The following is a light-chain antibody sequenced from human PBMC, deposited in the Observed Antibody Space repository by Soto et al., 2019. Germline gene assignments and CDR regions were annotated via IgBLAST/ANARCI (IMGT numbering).Light chain of an antibody. CDR2: GAS. V-gene: IGKV3-20*01. J-gene: IGKJ4*01. CDR3: RQYGRSLEFA. Sequence: IVLTQSPGTLSLSPGERATLSCRASQTVSNNFLAWYQEKPGRGPRLLIYGASTRATGIPDRFSGSGSGTDFTLTICRLDPEDFAVYYCRQYGRSLEFAVGGGTKVEIK. CDR1: QTVSNNF.